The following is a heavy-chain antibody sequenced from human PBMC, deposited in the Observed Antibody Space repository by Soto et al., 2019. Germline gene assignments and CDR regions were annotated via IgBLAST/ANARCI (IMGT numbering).Heavy chain of an antibody. CDR2: IHHSGST. V-gene: IGHV4-59*08. Sequence: QVQLQESGPGLVKPSETLSLTCSVSGGSITSHYCSWFRQPPGKGLEWIGYIHHSGSTSYNPSLKSRVTTSVDTSKNHFSLKVQSVTPADTALYYCARQGFGQLHGRVDVWGQGTTVTVSS. CDR3: ARQGFGQLHGRVDV. CDR1: GGSITSHY. J-gene: IGHJ6*02. D-gene: IGHD3-10*01.